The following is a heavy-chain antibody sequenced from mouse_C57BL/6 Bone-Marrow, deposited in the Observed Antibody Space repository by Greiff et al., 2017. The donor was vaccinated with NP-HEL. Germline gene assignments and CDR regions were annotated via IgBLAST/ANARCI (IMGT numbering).Heavy chain of an antibody. J-gene: IGHJ1*03. V-gene: IGHV1-63*01. CDR1: GYTFTNYW. Sequence: QVHVKQSGAELVRPGTSVKMSCKASGYTFTNYWIGWAKQRPGHGLEWIGDIYPGGGYTNYNEKFKGKATLTADKSSSTAYMQFSSLTSEDSAIYYCARSRWLLRPYWYFDVWGTGTTVTVSS. D-gene: IGHD2-3*01. CDR3: ARSRWLLRPYWYFDV. CDR2: IYPGGGYT.